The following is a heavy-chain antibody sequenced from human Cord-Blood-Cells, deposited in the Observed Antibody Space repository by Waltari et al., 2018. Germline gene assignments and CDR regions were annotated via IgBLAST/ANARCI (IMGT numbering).Heavy chain of an antibody. V-gene: IGHV4-39*01. J-gene: IGHJ2*01. CDR1: GGSISSSSYY. D-gene: IGHD5-18*01. Sequence: QLQLQESGPGLVKPSETLSLTCTVSGGSISSSSYYWGWIRQPPGKGLEWIGSIYYSGSTYYNPSLKSRVTISVDTAKNQFSLKLSSVTAADTAVYYCARHSSGYSYCYWYFDLWGRGTLVTVSS. CDR2: IYYSGST. CDR3: ARHSSGYSYCYWYFDL.